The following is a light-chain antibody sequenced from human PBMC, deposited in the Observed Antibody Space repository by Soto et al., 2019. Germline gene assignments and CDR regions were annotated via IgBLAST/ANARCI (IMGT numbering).Light chain of an antibody. CDR2: AAS. J-gene: IGKJ4*01. Sequence: DIPLTQSPSFLSASVGDRVTITCRASQGMSNYLAWYQRKPGKAPKLLIYAASTLQSGVTSRFSGSGSETEFTLTISSLQPEDFATYYCQQLNSYPLTFGGGTKVEIK. V-gene: IGKV1-9*01. CDR1: QGMSNY. CDR3: QQLNSYPLT.